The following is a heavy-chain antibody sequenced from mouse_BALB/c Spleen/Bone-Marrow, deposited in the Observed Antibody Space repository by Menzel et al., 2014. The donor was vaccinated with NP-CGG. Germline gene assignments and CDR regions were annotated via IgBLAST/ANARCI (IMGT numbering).Heavy chain of an antibody. CDR2: SRNKAKYYTT. CDR3: ARDVGYGNYFVY. V-gene: IGHV7-1*02. D-gene: IGHD2-10*02. Sequence: DVHLVESGGGLVQPGDSLRLSCATSGFTFSDFYMKWVRQPPGKRLEWIAASRNKAKYYTTEYSASVKGRFIVSRDTSQSVLYLQMNALRAEDTAIYYCARDVGYGNYFVYWGQGTLVTVSA. J-gene: IGHJ3*01. CDR1: GFTFSDFY.